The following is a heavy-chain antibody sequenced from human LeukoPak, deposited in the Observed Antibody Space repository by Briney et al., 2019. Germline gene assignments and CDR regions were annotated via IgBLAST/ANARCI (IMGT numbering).Heavy chain of an antibody. J-gene: IGHJ3*02. CDR1: GFTFSSYG. D-gene: IGHD6-13*01. Sequence: GGSLRLSCAASGFTFSSYGMHWVRQAPGKGLEWVAVISYDGSNKYYADSVKGRFTISRDNSKNTLYLQMNSLRAEDTAVYYCARGQRHSSSWYGPDAFDIWGQGTMVTVSS. CDR3: ARGQRHSSSWYGPDAFDI. CDR2: ISYDGSNK. V-gene: IGHV3-30*03.